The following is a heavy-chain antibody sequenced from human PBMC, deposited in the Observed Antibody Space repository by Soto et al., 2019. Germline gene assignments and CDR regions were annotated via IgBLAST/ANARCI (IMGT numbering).Heavy chain of an antibody. Sequence: QVQLVESGGGVVQPGRSLRLSCAVSGFTVSSYGMHWVRQAPGKGLEWVAVISRDGRTTFYADSVKGRFTISRDNSMNTLFLAMNSLRGDDRAVYYCPGEVASGYWGQGTLVPVSS. J-gene: IGHJ4*02. D-gene: IGHD2-21*01. CDR2: ISRDGRTT. CDR1: GFTVSSYG. CDR3: PGEVASGY. V-gene: IGHV3-30*03.